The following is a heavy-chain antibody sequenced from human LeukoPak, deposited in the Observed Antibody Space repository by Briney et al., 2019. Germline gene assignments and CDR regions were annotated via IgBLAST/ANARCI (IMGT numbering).Heavy chain of an antibody. Sequence: GGSLRLSCAASGFTSSDYYMSWIRQAPGKGLEWVSYISSSGSTIYYADSVKGRFTISRDNAKNSLYLQMDSLRAEDTAVYYCARDLYYDSSGYYEDIWGQGTMVTVSS. CDR1: GFTSSDYY. CDR3: ARDLYYDSSGYYEDI. V-gene: IGHV3-11*01. CDR2: ISSSGSTI. D-gene: IGHD3-22*01. J-gene: IGHJ3*02.